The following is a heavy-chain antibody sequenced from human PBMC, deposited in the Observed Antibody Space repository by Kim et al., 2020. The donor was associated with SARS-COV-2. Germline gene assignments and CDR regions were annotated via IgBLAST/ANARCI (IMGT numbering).Heavy chain of an antibody. CDR3: ARARTIALVPRY. D-gene: IGHD6-19*01. CDR1: GFTVSSNY. J-gene: IGHJ4*02. CDR2: IYSGGST. Sequence: GGSLRLSCAASGFTVSSNYMSWVRQAPGKGLEWVSVIYSGGSTYYADSVKGRFTISRDNSKNTLYLQMNSLRAEDTAVYYCARARTIALVPRYWGQGTLVTVSS. V-gene: IGHV3-53*01.